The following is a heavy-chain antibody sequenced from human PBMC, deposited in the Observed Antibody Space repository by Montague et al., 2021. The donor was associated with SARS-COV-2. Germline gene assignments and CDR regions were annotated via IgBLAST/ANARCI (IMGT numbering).Heavy chain of an antibody. D-gene: IGHD3-22*01. CDR1: GDSISSGSYD. Sequence: SETLSLTCTVSGDSISSGSYDWGWIRRPPGKGLEWIGHISYHGNTNYNPSLKSRVTISIDTSRNQFSLKLSSVTATDTAIYYCARRLDYWDSSGQRRHFDYWGQGTLVTVSS. J-gene: IGHJ4*02. V-gene: IGHV4-39*01. CDR3: ARRLDYWDSSGQRRHFDY. CDR2: ISYHGNT.